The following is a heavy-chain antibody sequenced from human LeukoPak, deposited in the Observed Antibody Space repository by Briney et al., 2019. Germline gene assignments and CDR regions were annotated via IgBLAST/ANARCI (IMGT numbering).Heavy chain of an antibody. CDR3: ARAAQLLSGSSDFDY. D-gene: IGHD1-26*01. CDR2: ISYDGSNK. J-gene: IGHJ4*02. CDR1: GFTFSSYG. Sequence: GGSLRLSCAASGFTFSSYGMHWVRQAPGKGLEWVAVISYDGSNKYYADSVKGRFTISRDNSKNTLYLQMNSLRAEDTAVYYCARAAQLLSGSSDFDYWGQGTLVTVSS. V-gene: IGHV3-30*03.